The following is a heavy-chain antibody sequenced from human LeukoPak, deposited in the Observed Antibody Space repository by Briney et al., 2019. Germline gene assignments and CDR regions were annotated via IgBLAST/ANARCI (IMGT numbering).Heavy chain of an antibody. J-gene: IGHJ4*02. CDR3: AKDRAYQLHVDTAMAGYFDY. V-gene: IGHV3-30*02. CDR2: IRYDGSNK. D-gene: IGHD5-18*01. Sequence: PGGSLRLSCAASGFTFSSYAMSWVRQAPGKGLEWVAFIRYDGSNKYYADSVKGRFTISRDNSKNTLYLQMNSLRAEDTAVYYCAKDRAYQLHVDTAMAGYFDYWGQGTLVTVSS. CDR1: GFTFSSYA.